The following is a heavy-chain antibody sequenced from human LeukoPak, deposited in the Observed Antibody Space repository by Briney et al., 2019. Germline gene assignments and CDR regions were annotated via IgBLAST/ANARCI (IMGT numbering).Heavy chain of an antibody. CDR3: VTGVFCATTTCPGYQHYYYFMDV. V-gene: IGHV1-24*01. J-gene: IGHJ6*03. Sequence: ASVKVSCKVSGFTLADLSVHWVRQAPGKGLEWVGGFDRKNGDTIYAQRFRGRVTLTEDTSTGTAYMDLSSLSADGTAVYYCVTGVFCATTTCPGYQHYYYFMDVWGKGTTVTVSS. CDR1: GFTLADLS. CDR2: FDRKNGDT. D-gene: IGHD2-2*01.